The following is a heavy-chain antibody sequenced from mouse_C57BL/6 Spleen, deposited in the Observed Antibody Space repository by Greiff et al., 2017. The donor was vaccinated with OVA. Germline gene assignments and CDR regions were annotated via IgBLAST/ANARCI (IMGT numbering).Heavy chain of an antibody. D-gene: IGHD2-4*01. CDR2: ISYDGSN. V-gene: IGHV3-6*01. Sequence: EVQLVESGPGLVKPSQSLSLTCSVTGYSITSGYYWNWIRQFPGNKLEWMGYISYDGSNNYNPSLKNRISITRDTSKNQFFLKLNSVTTEDTATYYCARGDDSYFDYWGQGTTLTVSS. CDR1: GYSITSGYY. J-gene: IGHJ2*01. CDR3: ARGDDSYFDY.